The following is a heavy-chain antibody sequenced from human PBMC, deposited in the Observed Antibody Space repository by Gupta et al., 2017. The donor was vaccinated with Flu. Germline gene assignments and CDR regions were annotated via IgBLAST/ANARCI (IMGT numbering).Heavy chain of an antibody. V-gene: IGHV3-15*01. J-gene: IGHJ4*02. CDR3: TSSNRNYED. CDR1: GFTFTNAC. CDR2: IRSETEGGTT. D-gene: IGHD1-7*01. Sequence: EVKLVESGGGLVKPGGSLRLSCTASGFTFTNACLSWVRQAPGKGLEWVGRIRSETEGGTTDYAAPVKGRFTISRDDSKNTMYLQMNSLRSDDTAVYYCTSSNRNYEDWGQGSLVTVSS.